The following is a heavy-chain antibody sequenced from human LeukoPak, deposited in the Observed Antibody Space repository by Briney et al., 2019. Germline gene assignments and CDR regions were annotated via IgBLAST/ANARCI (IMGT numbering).Heavy chain of an antibody. Sequence: GGSLRLSCLASGFTFSTYSLSWVRQAPGKGLEWVSALSAGKQIPYYADSVKGRFAVSRDNSKNTLYLQLSSLRAEDTAVYYCAKEHDLWHEGGNWFDAWGQGSLVTVSS. V-gene: IGHV3-23*01. CDR2: LSAGKQIP. CDR3: AKEHDLWHEGGNWFDA. CDR1: GFTFSTYS. J-gene: IGHJ5*02. D-gene: IGHD3-3*01.